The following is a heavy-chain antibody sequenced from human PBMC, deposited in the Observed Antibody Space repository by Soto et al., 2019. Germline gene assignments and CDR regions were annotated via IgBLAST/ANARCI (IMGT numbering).Heavy chain of an antibody. J-gene: IGHJ4*02. CDR3: ARGGYNFGYGYGDYFDF. CDR1: GFTFSSYA. V-gene: IGHV3-30-3*01. Sequence: QVQLVESGGGVVQPGRSLRLSCAASGFTFSSYAMHWVRQAPGKGLDWVTFISYDGNNQYYADSVKGRFIISRDNSKNTLYVQMNSLRAEDTAVYYCARGGYNFGYGYGDYFDFWGQGTLVTVSS. D-gene: IGHD5-18*01. CDR2: ISYDGNNQ.